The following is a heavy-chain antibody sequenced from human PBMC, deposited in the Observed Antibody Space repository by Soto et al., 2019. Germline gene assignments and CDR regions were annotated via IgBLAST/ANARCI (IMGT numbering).Heavy chain of an antibody. CDR3: ARGQRFSAWFDP. CDR2: IYSSGST. Sequence: QVHLQESGPGLVKPSETLSLTCTVSGGAINSYYWTWIRQPAGKGLEWSGRIYSSGSTKYNPSLRSRVTMSLDTSKNQFSLRLTSVTAADTAVYYWARGQRFSAWFDPWGQGTLVTVSS. V-gene: IGHV4-4*07. J-gene: IGHJ5*02. CDR1: GGAINSYY. D-gene: IGHD3-3*01.